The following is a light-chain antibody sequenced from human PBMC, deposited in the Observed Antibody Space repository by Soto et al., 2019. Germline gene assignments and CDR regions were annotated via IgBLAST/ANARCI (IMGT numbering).Light chain of an antibody. Sequence: EIVLTQSPGTLSLSPGERATLSCRASQSFSSSYLAWYQQKPGQAPRLLIYGASSRATGIPDRFSGSGSGTDFTLTISRLEPEDFAVYYCQQYGSSLSITFGQGTRLEN. J-gene: IGKJ5*01. CDR1: QSFSSSY. V-gene: IGKV3-20*01. CDR2: GAS. CDR3: QQYGSSLSIT.